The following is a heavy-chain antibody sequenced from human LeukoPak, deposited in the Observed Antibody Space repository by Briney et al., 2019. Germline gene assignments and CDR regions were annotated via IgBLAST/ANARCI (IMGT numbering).Heavy chain of an antibody. CDR1: GFTFSSYG. J-gene: IGHJ4*02. D-gene: IGHD3-9*01. CDR2: IWYDGSNK. CDR3: ASVPRGRYFDWLLYPGDPKPFDY. Sequence: TGRSLRLSCAASGFTFSSYGMHWVRQAPGKGLEWVAVIWYDGSNKYYADSVKGRFTISRDNSKNTLYLQMNSLRAEDTAVYYCASVPRGRYFDWLLYPGDPKPFDYWGQGTLVTVSS. V-gene: IGHV3-33*01.